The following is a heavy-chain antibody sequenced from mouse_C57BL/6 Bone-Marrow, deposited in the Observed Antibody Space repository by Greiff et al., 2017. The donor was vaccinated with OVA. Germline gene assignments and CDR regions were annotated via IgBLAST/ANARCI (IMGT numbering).Heavy chain of an antibody. V-gene: IGHV1-82*01. J-gene: IGHJ4*01. CDR2: IYPGDGDT. CDR3: ARRGYYGNYDYAMDY. CDR1: GYAFSSSW. D-gene: IGHD2-1*01. Sequence: VKVVESGPELVKPGASVKISCKASGYAFSSSWMNWVKQRPGKGLEWIGRIYPGDGDTNYNGKFKGKATLTADKSSSTAYMQLSSLTSEDSAVYVCARRGYYGNYDYAMDYWGQGTSVTVSS.